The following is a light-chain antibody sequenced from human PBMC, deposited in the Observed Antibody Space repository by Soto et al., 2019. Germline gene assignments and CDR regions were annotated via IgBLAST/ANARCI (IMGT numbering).Light chain of an antibody. CDR1: QSGENN. CDR3: QQYGDCPLT. J-gene: IGKJ4*01. V-gene: IGKV3-15*01. CDR2: ATS. Sequence: EIVLTQSPATMSVSPGERATLSCRASQSGENNFAWYQQKPGQAPRLLIFATSTRATGVPARFSGSGSGTEFTLTISSLQSEDFAVYYCQQYGDCPLTFGGGAKVEIE.